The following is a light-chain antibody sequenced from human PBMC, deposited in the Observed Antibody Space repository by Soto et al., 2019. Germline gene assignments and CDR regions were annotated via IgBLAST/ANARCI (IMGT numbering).Light chain of an antibody. J-gene: IGKJ4*01. CDR1: QSVGSN. Sequence: DIVLTQSPGTLSLSPGERGTLSRRASQSVGSNLAWYQHKPGQAPRLLIYDASTRATGVPATFSGSGSGTEFTLTISSLQSDDFAIYYCQHYNMWPHMLSFGGGTKVDIK. CDR3: QHYNMWPHMLS. V-gene: IGKV3-15*01. CDR2: DAS.